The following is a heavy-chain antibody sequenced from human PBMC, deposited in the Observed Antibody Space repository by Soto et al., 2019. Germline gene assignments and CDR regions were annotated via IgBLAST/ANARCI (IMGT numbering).Heavy chain of an antibody. CDR2: ISAYNGDT. J-gene: IGHJ4*02. CDR3: ARTRGYCTGGTCYFDY. Sequence: QVQLVQSGAEVKKPGASVKVSCKASGYTFTSYAISWVRQAPGQGLEWMGWISAYNGDTNYAQNFQARVTMTTDTSTSTADMGLRGLTSDDTAVYYCARTRGYCTGGTCYFDYWGQGTLVTVSS. CDR1: GYTFTSYA. V-gene: IGHV1-18*01. D-gene: IGHD2-8*02.